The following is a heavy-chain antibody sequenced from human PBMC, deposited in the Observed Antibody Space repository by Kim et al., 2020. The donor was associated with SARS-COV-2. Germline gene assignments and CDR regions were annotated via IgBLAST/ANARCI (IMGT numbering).Heavy chain of an antibody. Sequence: ASVKVSCKASGYTFTSYAMHWVRQAPGQRLEWMGWINAGNGNTKYSQKFQGRVTITRDTSASTAYMELSSLRSEDTAVYYCARWGYRYSGQYYYYYYGMDVWGQGTTVTVSS. CDR1: GYTFTSYA. V-gene: IGHV1-3*01. J-gene: IGHJ6*02. D-gene: IGHD5-12*01. CDR3: ARWGYRYSGQYYYYYYGMDV. CDR2: INAGNGNT.